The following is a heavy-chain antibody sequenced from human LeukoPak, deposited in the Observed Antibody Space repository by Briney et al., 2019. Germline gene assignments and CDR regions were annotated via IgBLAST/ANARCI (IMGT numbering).Heavy chain of an antibody. J-gene: IGHJ4*02. CDR2: ISSSSYI. D-gene: IGHD1-26*01. CDR1: GFTFSSYS. V-gene: IGHV3-21*01. Sequence: PGGSLRLSCAASGFTFSSYSMNWVRQAPGKGLEWVSSISSSSYIYYADSVKGRFTISRDNAKNSLYLQMNSLRAEDTAVYYCARGSLVGATPRFDYWGQGTLVTVSS. CDR3: ARGSLVGATPRFDY.